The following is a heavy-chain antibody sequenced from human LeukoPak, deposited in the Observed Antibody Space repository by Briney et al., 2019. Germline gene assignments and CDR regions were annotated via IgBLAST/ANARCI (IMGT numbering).Heavy chain of an antibody. D-gene: IGHD4-17*01. Sequence: SETLSLTCTVSGGSITNYYWTWIRQPPGKGLEWIGYIYYSGSTNYNPSLKSRVTISVDTSKNQFSLKLSSVTAADTAVYYCARQAYGGSPVNPWGQGTMVTVSS. J-gene: IGHJ3*01. CDR1: GGSITNYY. CDR2: IYYSGST. CDR3: ARQAYGGSPVNP. V-gene: IGHV4-59*08.